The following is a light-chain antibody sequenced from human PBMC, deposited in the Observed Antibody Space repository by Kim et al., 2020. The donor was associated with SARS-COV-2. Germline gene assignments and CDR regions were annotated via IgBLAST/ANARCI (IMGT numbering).Light chain of an antibody. J-gene: IGKJ1*01. CDR1: QSVSSY. Sequence: EIVLTQSPATLSLSPGERATLSCRASQSVSSYLAWYQQKPGQAPRLLIYDASNSATGIPARFSGSGSGTDFTLTISSLEPEDFAVYYCQQRSNFLFGQGTKVDIK. V-gene: IGKV3-11*01. CDR3: QQRSNFL. CDR2: DAS.